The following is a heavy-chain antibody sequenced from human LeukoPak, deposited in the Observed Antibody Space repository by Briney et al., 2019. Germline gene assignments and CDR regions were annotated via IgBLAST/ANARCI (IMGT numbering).Heavy chain of an antibody. J-gene: IGHJ4*02. CDR3: ARLTIERDRGGQSYYFDY. CDR1: GGTFISYA. D-gene: IGHD4/OR15-4a*01. Sequence: AVNVSCKASGGTFISYAISWVRQAPGQGLEWMGGIIHIFGTANYAQKFQGRVTITADESTSTAYMELSSLRSEDTAVYYCARLTIERDRGGQSYYFDYWGQGTLVTVSS. V-gene: IGHV1-69*13. CDR2: IIHIFGTA.